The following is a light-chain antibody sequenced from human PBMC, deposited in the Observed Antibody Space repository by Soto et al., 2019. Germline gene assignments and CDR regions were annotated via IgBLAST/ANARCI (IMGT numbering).Light chain of an antibody. CDR1: QSVSSN. J-gene: IGKJ2*01. Sequence: EIVMTQSPANLSVSPGERATLSCRARQSVSSNLAWYQQKPGQGPRLLIYGASTRATSIPARFSGSGSGTEFTLTINSLQSEDFAVYYCQQYNKWPPYPFGQGTKLEIK. V-gene: IGKV3-15*01. CDR3: QQYNKWPPYP. CDR2: GAS.